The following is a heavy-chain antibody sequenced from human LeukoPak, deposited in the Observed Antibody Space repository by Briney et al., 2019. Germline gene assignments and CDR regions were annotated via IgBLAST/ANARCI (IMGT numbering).Heavy chain of an antibody. V-gene: IGHV4-4*09. CDR3: ASALYGDYADY. Sequence: PSETLSLTCTVSDGSITNYDWSWVRQPPGKGLEWIGYIYSSGSAYYNPSLKSRVFISVDASKNQFSLKLTSVTAADTAVYYCASALYGDYADYWGQGTLVTVSS. D-gene: IGHD4-17*01. CDR2: IYSSGSA. J-gene: IGHJ4*02. CDR1: DGSITNYD.